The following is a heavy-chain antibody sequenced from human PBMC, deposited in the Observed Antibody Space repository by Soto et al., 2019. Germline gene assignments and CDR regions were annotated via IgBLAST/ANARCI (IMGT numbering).Heavy chain of an antibody. CDR1: GGSISSYY. V-gene: IGHV4-59*08. Sequence: SETLSLTCTVSGGSISSYYWSWIRQPPGKGLEWIGYIYYSGSTNYNPSLKSRVTISVDTSKNQFSLKLSSVTAADTAVYYCARLRYCSGGSCLENWFDPWGQGTMVTV. CDR3: ARLRYCSGGSCLENWFDP. J-gene: IGHJ5*02. D-gene: IGHD2-15*01. CDR2: IYYSGST.